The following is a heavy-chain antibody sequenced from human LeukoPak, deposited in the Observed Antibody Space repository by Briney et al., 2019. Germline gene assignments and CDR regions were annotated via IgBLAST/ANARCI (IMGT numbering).Heavy chain of an antibody. V-gene: IGHV4-34*01. J-gene: IGHJ5*02. CDR3: ARVVSSSWNPALRFDP. CDR2: INHSGST. Sequence: SETLSLTCAVYGGSFSGYYWSWNRQPPGKGLEWIGEINHSGSTNYNPSLKSRVTISVDTSKNQFSLKLSSVTAADTAVYYCARVVSSSWNPALRFDPWGQGTLVTVSS. CDR1: GGSFSGYY. D-gene: IGHD6-13*01.